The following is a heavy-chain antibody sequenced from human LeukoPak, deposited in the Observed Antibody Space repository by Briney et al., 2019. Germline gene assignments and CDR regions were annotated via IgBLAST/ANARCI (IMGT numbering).Heavy chain of an antibody. V-gene: IGHV1-18*01. CDR3: ARDRPLKWELPLRGAFDI. Sequence: GASVKVSCKASGYTFTSYGISWVRQAPGQGLEWMGWISAYNGNTNYAQELQGRVTMTTDTSTSTAYMELRSLRSDDTAVYYCARDRPLKWELPLRGAFDIWGQGTMVTVSS. CDR1: GYTFTSYG. CDR2: ISAYNGNT. D-gene: IGHD1-26*01. J-gene: IGHJ3*02.